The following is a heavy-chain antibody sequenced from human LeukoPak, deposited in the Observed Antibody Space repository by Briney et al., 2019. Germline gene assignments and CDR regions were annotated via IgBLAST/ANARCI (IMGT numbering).Heavy chain of an antibody. CDR1: GFTFSSYD. CDR3: ARVGDISAFDI. CDR2: IGTAGDT. D-gene: IGHD3-10*01. J-gene: IGHJ3*02. Sequence: GGSLRLSCAASGFTFSSYDMHWVRQATGKGLEWVSAIGTAGDTYYPGSVKGRFTISRENAKNSLYLQMNSLRAGDTAVYYCARVGDISAFDIWGQGTMVTVSS. V-gene: IGHV3-13*01.